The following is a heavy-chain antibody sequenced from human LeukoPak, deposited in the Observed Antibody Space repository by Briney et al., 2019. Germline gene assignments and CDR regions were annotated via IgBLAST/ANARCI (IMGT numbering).Heavy chain of an antibody. V-gene: IGHV4-38-2*01. CDR1: GYSISSGYY. D-gene: IGHD2-2*01. J-gene: IGHJ4*02. Sequence: PSETLSLTCAVSGYSISSGYYWGWIRQPPGKGLEWIGTIYHSGSTYYNPSLKSRVTISVDTSKNQFSLKLTSVTAADAAVYYCARVRGYCSSTICYRYYFDYWGQGTLVTVSS. CDR2: IYHSGST. CDR3: ARVRGYCSSTICYRYYFDY.